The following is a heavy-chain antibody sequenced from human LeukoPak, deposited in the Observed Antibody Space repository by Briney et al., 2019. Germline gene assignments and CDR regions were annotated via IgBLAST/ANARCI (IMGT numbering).Heavy chain of an antibody. D-gene: IGHD3-16*01. CDR2: IRSSSGTI. V-gene: IGHV3-48*01. J-gene: IGHJ3*02. CDR1: GFTFSSYS. CDR3: ARGLRPRSDAFDI. Sequence: LPGGSLRLSCAASGFTFSSYSMNWVRQAPGKGLEWVSYIRSSSGTIYYADSVKGRFTISRDNAKNSLYLQMNSLRAADTAVYYCARGLRPRSDAFDIWGQGTMVTVSS.